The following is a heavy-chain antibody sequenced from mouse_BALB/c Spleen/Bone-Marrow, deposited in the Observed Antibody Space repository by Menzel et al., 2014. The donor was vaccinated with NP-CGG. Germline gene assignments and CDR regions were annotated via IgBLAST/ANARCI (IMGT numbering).Heavy chain of an antibody. J-gene: IGHJ2*01. V-gene: IGHV14-3*02. CDR1: GFNIKDTY. CDR2: IDPANGNA. CDR3: AIYFYFDY. D-gene: IGHD2-3*01. Sequence: VQLVESGAELVKPGASVMLSRTASGFNIKDTYMHWVKQRPDQGLEWIGRIDPANGNAKHDPKFQGKAAITADTSSNTTYLQLSSLTSEDTAVYYCAIYFYFDYWGQGTTLTVSS.